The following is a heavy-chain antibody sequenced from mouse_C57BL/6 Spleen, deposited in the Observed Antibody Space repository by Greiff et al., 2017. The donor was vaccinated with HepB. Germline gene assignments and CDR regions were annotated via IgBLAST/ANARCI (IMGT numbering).Heavy chain of an antibody. Sequence: QVQLKESGAELVKPGASVKMSCKASGYTFTSYWITWVKQRPGQGLEWIGDIYPGSGSTNYNEKFKSKATLTVDTSSSTAYMQLSSLTSEDSAVYYCARFYYGSSYVHWYFDVWGTGTTVTVSS. CDR1: GYTFTSYW. CDR2: IYPGSGST. CDR3: ARFYYGSSYVHWYFDV. D-gene: IGHD1-1*01. V-gene: IGHV1-55*01. J-gene: IGHJ1*03.